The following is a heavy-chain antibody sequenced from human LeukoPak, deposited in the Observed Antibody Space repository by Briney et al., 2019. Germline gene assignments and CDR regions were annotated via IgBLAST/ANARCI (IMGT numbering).Heavy chain of an antibody. D-gene: IGHD3-10*01. J-gene: IGHJ5*02. V-gene: IGHV1-2*02. Sequence: GASVKVSCKASGYTFTGYYMHWVRQAPGQGLEWMGWINPNSGGTNYAQKFQGRVTMTRDTSISTAYMELSRLRSDDTAVYYCARMHYYAPGSPWFDPWGQGTLVTVSS. CDR2: INPNSGGT. CDR3: ARMHYYAPGSPWFDP. CDR1: GYTFTGYY.